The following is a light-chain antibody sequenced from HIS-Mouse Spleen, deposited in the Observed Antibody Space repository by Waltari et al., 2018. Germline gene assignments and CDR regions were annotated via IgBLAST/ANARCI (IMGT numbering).Light chain of an antibody. CDR1: ALPKKY. CDR3: YSTDSSGNHRV. CDR2: EDS. J-gene: IGLJ2*01. Sequence: SYELTQPPSVSVSPGQTARITCSGDALPKKYAYWYQQKSGQAPVLVIYEDSKRPSGIPWGFSGSSSGTMATLTISGAQVEDEAEYYCYSTDSSGNHRVFGGGTKLTVL. V-gene: IGLV3-10*01.